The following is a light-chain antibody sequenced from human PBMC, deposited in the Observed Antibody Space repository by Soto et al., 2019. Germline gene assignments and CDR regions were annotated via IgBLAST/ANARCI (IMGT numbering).Light chain of an antibody. CDR1: SSDVGGYTY. CDR3: SSYAGRNNLV. J-gene: IGLJ2*01. V-gene: IGLV2-8*01. Sequence: QSALTQPPSASGSPGQSVTISCTGTSSDVGGYTYVSWYQQHPGKAPKLMIYEVSKRPSGVPDRFSGSKSGNTASLTVSGLQAEDEADYYCSSYAGRNNLVFGGGTKLTVL. CDR2: EVS.